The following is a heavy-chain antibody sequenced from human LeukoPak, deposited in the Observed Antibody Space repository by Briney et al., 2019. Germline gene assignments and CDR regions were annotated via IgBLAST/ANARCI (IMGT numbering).Heavy chain of an antibody. CDR2: IYHSGSP. V-gene: IGHV4-4*02. J-gene: IGHJ4*02. Sequence: SETLSLTCAVSGGSISSNNWWGWVRQPPGKGLEWIGEIYHSGSPNYNPSLKSRVTITVDKSRNHFSLNLSSVTAADTAVYYCARVNINNWHSCDYWGQGTLVTVSS. CDR3: ARVNINNWHSCDY. CDR1: GGSISSNNW. D-gene: IGHD1-1*01.